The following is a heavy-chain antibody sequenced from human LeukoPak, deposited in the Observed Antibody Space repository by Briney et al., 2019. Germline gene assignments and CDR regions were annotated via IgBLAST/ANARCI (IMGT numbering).Heavy chain of an antibody. V-gene: IGHV3-30-3*01. CDR1: GFTFSSYA. CDR3: ASDSDGASDY. CDR2: ISYDGSNK. D-gene: IGHD4-17*01. J-gene: IGHJ4*02. Sequence: GGSLRLSCAASGFTFSSYAMRWVRQAPGKGLEWVAVISYDGSNKYYAHSVKGRFTISRDNSKNTLYLQMNSLRAEGTAVYSCASDSDGASDYWGQGTLVTVSS.